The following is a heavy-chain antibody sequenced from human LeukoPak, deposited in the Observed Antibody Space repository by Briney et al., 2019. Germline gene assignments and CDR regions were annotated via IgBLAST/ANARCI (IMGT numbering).Heavy chain of an antibody. Sequence: GGSLRLSCAASGFTFSSYAMHWVRQAPGKGLEWVAVISYDGSNKYYADSVKGRFTISRDNSKNTLYLQMNSLRAEDTAVYYCARDIGIAVVPAATGWFDPWGQGTLVTVSS. CDR2: ISYDGSNK. CDR1: GFTFSSYA. CDR3: ARDIGIAVVPAATGWFDP. J-gene: IGHJ5*02. D-gene: IGHD2-2*01. V-gene: IGHV3-30-3*01.